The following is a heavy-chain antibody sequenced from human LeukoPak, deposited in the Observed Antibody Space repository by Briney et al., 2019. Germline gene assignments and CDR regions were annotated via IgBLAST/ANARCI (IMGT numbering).Heavy chain of an antibody. CDR3: AREYSSSWECIRPNLLYF. D-gene: IGHD6-13*01. Sequence: GGSLRLSCAASGFTFSSHWMNWVRQAPGKGLEWVANIKQDGSEKYYVDSVKGRFTISRDNSKNTLYLQMNSLRAEDTAVYYCAREYSSSWECIRPNLLYF. J-gene: IGHJ4*01. V-gene: IGHV3-7*01. CDR1: GFTFSSHW. CDR2: IKQDGSEK.